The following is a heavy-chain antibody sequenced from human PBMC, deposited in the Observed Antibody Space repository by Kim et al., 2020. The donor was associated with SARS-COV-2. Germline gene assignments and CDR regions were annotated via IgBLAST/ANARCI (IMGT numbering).Heavy chain of an antibody. D-gene: IGHD6-6*01. V-gene: IGHV3-48*02. J-gene: IGHJ4*02. CDR2: ISGSGATI. CDR3: AGSYSSSSRFHF. Sequence: GGSLRLSCAASGLNFTTYSMTWVRQAPGKGLEWVSYISGSGATIYSADSVKGRFTISRDNAKKSLSLQMNSLRDEDTAVYYCAGSYSSSSRFHFWGQGTLVTVSS. CDR1: GLNFTTYS.